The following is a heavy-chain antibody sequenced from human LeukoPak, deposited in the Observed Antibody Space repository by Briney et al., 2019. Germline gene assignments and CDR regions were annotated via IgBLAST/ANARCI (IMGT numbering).Heavy chain of an antibody. CDR3: ASDSQVAGY. D-gene: IGHD2-15*01. Sequence: ASVKVSCKASGYTFTSYAMHWVRQAPGQRLEWMGWISAYNGNTNYAQKLQGRVTMTTDTSTSTAYMELRSLRSDDTAVYYCASDSQVAGYWGQGTLVTVSS. V-gene: IGHV1-18*01. CDR2: ISAYNGNT. J-gene: IGHJ4*02. CDR1: GYTFTSYA.